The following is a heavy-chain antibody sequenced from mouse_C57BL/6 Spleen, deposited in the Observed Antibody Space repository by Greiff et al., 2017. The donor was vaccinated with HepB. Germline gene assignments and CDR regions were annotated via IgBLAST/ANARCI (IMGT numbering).Heavy chain of an antibody. CDR1: GYTFTSYW. V-gene: IGHV1-59*01. CDR2: IDPSDSYT. J-gene: IGHJ3*01. Sequence: QVQLKQPGAELVRPGTSVKLSCKASGYTFTSYWMHWVKQRPGQGLEWIGVIDPSDSYTNYNQKFKGKATLTVDTSSSTAYMQLSSLTSEDSAVYYCASPNWDGPIAYWGQGTLVTVSA. D-gene: IGHD4-1*01. CDR3: ASPNWDGPIAY.